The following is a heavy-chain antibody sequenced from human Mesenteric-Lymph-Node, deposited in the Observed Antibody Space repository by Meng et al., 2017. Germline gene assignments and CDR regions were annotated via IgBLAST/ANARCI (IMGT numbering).Heavy chain of an antibody. CDR3: ARAYSGSYYPRFDY. V-gene: IGHV3-30*01. CDR2: ISYDGSNK. D-gene: IGHD1-26*01. CDR1: GFTFSSYA. J-gene: IGHJ4*02. Sequence: GESLKISCAASGFTFSSYAMHWVRQAPGKGLEWVAVISYDGSNKYYADSVKGRFTISRDNSKNTLYLQMNSLRAEDTAVYYCARAYSGSYYPRFDYWGQGNQV.